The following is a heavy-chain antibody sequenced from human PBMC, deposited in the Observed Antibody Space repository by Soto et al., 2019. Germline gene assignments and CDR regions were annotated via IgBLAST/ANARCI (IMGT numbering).Heavy chain of an antibody. D-gene: IGHD3-3*01. J-gene: IGHJ6*02. Sequence: NPSETLSLTCAVYGGSFSGYSWTWPRQPPGKGLEWIGEINHSGTTDYNPALKSRVTMSADTSKNQFSRRMTSVTAADTAVYYCARARFDSWSHIYYGLDVWGQGTTVTVSS. CDR2: INHSGTT. CDR3: ARARFDSWSHIYYGLDV. V-gene: IGHV4-34*01. CDR1: GGSFSGYS.